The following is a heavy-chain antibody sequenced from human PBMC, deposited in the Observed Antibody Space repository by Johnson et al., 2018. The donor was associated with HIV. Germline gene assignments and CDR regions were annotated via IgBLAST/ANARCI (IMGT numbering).Heavy chain of an antibody. CDR1: GFTVSSNY. V-gene: IGHV3-66*01. CDR2: IYSGDRT. J-gene: IGHJ3*02. CDR3: AGRSSAWYEDAFDI. D-gene: IGHD6-19*01. Sequence: VQLVESGGGVVRPGGSLRLSCAASGFTVSSNYMSWVRQAPGKGLEWVSVIYSGDRTYSAVSVKGRFTISRDSSKNTLFLQMNSLRVEDTAIYYCAGRSSAWYEDAFDIWGQGTMVTVSS.